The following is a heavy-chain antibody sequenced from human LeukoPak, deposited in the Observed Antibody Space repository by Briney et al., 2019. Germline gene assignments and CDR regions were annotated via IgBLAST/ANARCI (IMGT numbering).Heavy chain of an antibody. Sequence: GGSLRLSCAASGFTVSSNYMSWVREAPGKGLEWVSVIYSGGSTYYADSVKGRFTISRDNSKNTLYLQMNSLRAEDTAVYYCARGSAGGYSYGTFDYWGQGTLVTVSS. J-gene: IGHJ4*02. V-gene: IGHV3-53*01. CDR2: IYSGGST. D-gene: IGHD5-18*01. CDR3: ARGSAGGYSYGTFDY. CDR1: GFTVSSNY.